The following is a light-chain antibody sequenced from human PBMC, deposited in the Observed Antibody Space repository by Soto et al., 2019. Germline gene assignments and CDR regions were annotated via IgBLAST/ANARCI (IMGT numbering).Light chain of an antibody. CDR3: QQVASYPLT. CDR2: GAS. J-gene: IGKJ4*01. Sequence: EMVLTQGPGTLSLSSGERATLSCRASQSVSSYLAWYHQKPGQAPRLLIYGASSRATGIPDRFSGGGSGTDFTLTISRLEPEDFAVYYCQQVASYPLTFRGGTKVDI. V-gene: IGKV3-20*01. CDR1: QSVSSY.